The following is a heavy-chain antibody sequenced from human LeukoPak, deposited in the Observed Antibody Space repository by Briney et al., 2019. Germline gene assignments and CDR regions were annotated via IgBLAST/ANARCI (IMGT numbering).Heavy chain of an antibody. Sequence: SVKVSCKASGGTFSSYAISWVRQAPGQGLEWMGGIIPIFGTANYAQKFQGRVTITTDESTSTAYMELSSLRSEDTAVYYCARAPIWGDSSKDYYYRDVWGKGTTVTVSS. D-gene: IGHD2-21*02. CDR1: GGTFSSYA. CDR2: IIPIFGTA. J-gene: IGHJ6*03. CDR3: ARAPIWGDSSKDYYYRDV. V-gene: IGHV1-69*05.